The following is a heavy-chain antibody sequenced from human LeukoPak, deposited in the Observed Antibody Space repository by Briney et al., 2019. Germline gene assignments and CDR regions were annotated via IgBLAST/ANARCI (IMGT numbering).Heavy chain of an antibody. J-gene: IGHJ4*02. Sequence: ASVKVSCKASGYTFTGYYMHWVRQAPGQGLEWMGWINPNSGGTNYAQKFQGRVTVTRDTSISTAYMELSRLRSDDTAVYYCARVSMVRGVIIDYWGQGTLVTVSS. V-gene: IGHV1-2*02. CDR3: ARVSMVRGVIIDY. CDR2: INPNSGGT. D-gene: IGHD3-10*01. CDR1: GYTFTGYY.